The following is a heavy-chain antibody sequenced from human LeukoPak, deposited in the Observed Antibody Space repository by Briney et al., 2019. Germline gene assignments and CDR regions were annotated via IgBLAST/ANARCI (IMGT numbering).Heavy chain of an antibody. D-gene: IGHD3-10*01. J-gene: IGHJ4*02. CDR2: INQDENEK. CDR1: GFPFHNCW. CDR3: ARGLYGSGRRSLMAH. Sequence: PGGSLRLSCAASGFPFHNCWMTWVRQAPGKGLEWVANINQDENEKYYLDSVKGRFTISRDNAETSLFLQMTSLRVEDTAIYYCARGLYGSGRRSLMAHWGPGTLVAVSS. V-gene: IGHV3-7*01.